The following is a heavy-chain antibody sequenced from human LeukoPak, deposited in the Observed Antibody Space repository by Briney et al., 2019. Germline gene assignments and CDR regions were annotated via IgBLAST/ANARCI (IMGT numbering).Heavy chain of an antibody. J-gene: IGHJ4*02. CDR1: GFTFSSYW. D-gene: IGHD5-12*01. CDR2: TDQVESEK. V-gene: IGHV3-7*03. Sequence: GSLRLSCAASGFTFSSYWMSWVRQAPGKGLEWVANTDQVESEKYYVDSVKGRFTISRDNSKNTLYLQMNSLRAEDTAVYYCAKEANSGSEDYWGQGTLVTVSS. CDR3: AKEANSGSEDY.